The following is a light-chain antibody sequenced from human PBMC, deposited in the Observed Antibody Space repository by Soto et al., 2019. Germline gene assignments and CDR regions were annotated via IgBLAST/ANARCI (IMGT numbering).Light chain of an antibody. CDR2: LGS. CDR1: QSLLHRNGKNY. V-gene: IGKV2-28*01. J-gene: IGKJ5*01. CDR3: MQGLQSTIT. Sequence: VMTHSPFSLAVTPGESASISCRSSQSLLHRNGKNYLVWYLQKPGQSPQLLIYLGSSRASGVPDRVSGSGSGTDFTLKIGRVEAEDVGIYYCMQGLQSTITFGQGTRLEIK.